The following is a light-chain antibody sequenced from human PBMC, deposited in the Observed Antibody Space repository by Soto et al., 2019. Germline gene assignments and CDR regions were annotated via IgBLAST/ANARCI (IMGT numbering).Light chain of an antibody. J-gene: IGKJ1*01. CDR2: WAS. CDR3: QQYYTTPWA. Sequence: DIVMTQSPASLAVSLGERATINCKSSQSVLYSANNENYLAWYQQKPGQPPKLLIYWASTRESGVPDRFSGSGSRTDFTLTISSLQAEDVAVYYCQQYYTTPWAFGQGTKV. CDR1: QSVLYSANNENY. V-gene: IGKV4-1*01.